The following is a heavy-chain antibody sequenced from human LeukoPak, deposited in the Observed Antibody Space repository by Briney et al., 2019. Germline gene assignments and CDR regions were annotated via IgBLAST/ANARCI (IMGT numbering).Heavy chain of an antibody. CDR1: GYIFTSYG. D-gene: IGHD2-2*02. V-gene: IGHV1-18*01. Sequence: ASVKVSCKASGYIFTSYGISWVRQAPGQGLEWMGWISAYNGNTNYAQKLQGRVTMTTDTSTSTAYMELRSLRSDDTAVYYCARAEYCSSTSCYTGLPRGGYWGQGTLVTVSS. CDR2: ISAYNGNT. CDR3: ARAEYCSSTSCYTGLPRGGY. J-gene: IGHJ4*02.